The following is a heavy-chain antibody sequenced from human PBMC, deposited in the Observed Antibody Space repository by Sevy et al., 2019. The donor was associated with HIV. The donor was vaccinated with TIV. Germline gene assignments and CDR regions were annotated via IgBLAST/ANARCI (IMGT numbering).Heavy chain of an antibody. D-gene: IGHD6-13*01. Sequence: SETLSLTCTVSGGSISSGGYYWSWIRQHPGKGLEWIGYIYYSGSTYYNPSLKSRVTISVDTSKNQISLKLSSVTAADTAVYYCASQSIAAAGTFDYWGQGTLVTVSS. V-gene: IGHV4-31*03. CDR1: GGSISSGGYY. CDR3: ASQSIAAAGTFDY. J-gene: IGHJ4*02. CDR2: IYYSGST.